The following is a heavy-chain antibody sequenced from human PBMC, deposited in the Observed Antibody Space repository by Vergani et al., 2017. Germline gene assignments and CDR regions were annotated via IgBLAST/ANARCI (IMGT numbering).Heavy chain of an antibody. J-gene: IGHJ5*02. CDR2: INPSGGST. CDR1: GYTFTSYY. Sequence: QVQLVQSGAEVKKPGASVKVSCKASGYTFTSYYMHWVRQAPGQGLEWMGIINPSGGSTSYEQKFQGRVTMTRDTSTSTVYMELSSLRSEDTAVYYCARDSRYWSSTSGYVGRDWFDPWGQGTLVTVSS. D-gene: IGHD2-2*01. CDR3: ARDSRYWSSTSGYVGRDWFDP. V-gene: IGHV1-46*01.